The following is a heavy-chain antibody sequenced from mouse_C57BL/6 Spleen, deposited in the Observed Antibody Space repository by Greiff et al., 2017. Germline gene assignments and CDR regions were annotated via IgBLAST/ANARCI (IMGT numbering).Heavy chain of an antibody. Sequence: EVKLMESGGGLVKPGGSLKLSCAASGFTFSSYTMSWVRQTPEKRLEWVATISGGGGNTYYPDSVKGRFTISRDNAKNTLYLQMRSLRSEDTALYYCARHPITTVVSYFDYWGQGTTLTVSS. CDR2: ISGGGGNT. CDR3: ARHPITTVVSYFDY. V-gene: IGHV5-9*01. CDR1: GFTFSSYT. D-gene: IGHD1-1*01. J-gene: IGHJ2*01.